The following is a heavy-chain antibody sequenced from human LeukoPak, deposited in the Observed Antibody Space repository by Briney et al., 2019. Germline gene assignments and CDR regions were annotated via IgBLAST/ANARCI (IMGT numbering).Heavy chain of an antibody. CDR1: GFTFSSYA. V-gene: IGHV3-23*01. CDR3: ARPLRLLYYFDY. CDR2: ISGSGGST. Sequence: PGGSLRLSCAASGFTFSSYAMSWVRQAPGKGLEWVSAISGSGGSTYYADSVKGRFTISRDNSKNTLYLQMNSLRAEDTAVYYCARPLRLLYYFDYWGQGTLVTVSS. J-gene: IGHJ4*02. D-gene: IGHD5-18*01.